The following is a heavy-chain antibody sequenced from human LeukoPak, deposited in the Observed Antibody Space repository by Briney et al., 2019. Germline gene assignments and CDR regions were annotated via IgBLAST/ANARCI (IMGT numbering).Heavy chain of an antibody. D-gene: IGHD3-16*01. CDR2: INANSGDT. CDR3: GRGSYWFDP. Sequence: ASVKVSCEASGYTFTAHYVHWVRQAPGQGLEWMGWINANSGDTKYADGFQGRVTMTRETSISTAYMELSRLTFDDTAVYYCGRGSYWFDPWGQGTLVTVSS. V-gene: IGHV1-2*02. J-gene: IGHJ5*02. CDR1: GYTFTAHY.